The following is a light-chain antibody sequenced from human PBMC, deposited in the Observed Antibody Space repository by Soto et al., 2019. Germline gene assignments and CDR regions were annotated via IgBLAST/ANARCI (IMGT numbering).Light chain of an antibody. V-gene: IGKV3-20*01. CDR1: QSVSSSY. CDR2: DAS. Sequence: EIVLTRPPGTLSLSPGERATLSCRASQSVSSSYLAWYQQKPGQAPRLLIYDASIRATGIPDRFSGSGSGTDFTLTISRLEPEDFAVYYRQKYGNSPITFGQGTRLDMK. J-gene: IGKJ5*01. CDR3: QKYGNSPIT.